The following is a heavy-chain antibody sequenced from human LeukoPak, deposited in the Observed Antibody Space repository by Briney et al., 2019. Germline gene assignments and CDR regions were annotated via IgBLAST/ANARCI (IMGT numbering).Heavy chain of an antibody. CDR3: ARQSFVGAFDI. CDR2: IYYSGST. V-gene: IGHV4-59*08. D-gene: IGHD2-21*01. CDR1: GGSISSYY. Sequence: PSETLSLTCTVSGGSISSYYWSWLRQPPGKGLEWIGYIYYSGSTNYNPSLKSRVTISVDTSKNQFSLKLSSVTAADTAVYYCARQSFVGAFDIWGQGTMVTVSS. J-gene: IGHJ3*02.